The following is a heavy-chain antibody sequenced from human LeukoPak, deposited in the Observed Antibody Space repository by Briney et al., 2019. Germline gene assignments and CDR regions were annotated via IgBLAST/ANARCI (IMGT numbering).Heavy chain of an antibody. Sequence: ASVKVSCTASGYTFTSYDINWVRQATGQGLEWMGWMNPISGNTGYAQKFQGRVTMTRNTSISTAYMELSSLRSEDTAVYYCARDTRQGGFDYWGQGTLVTVSS. J-gene: IGHJ4*02. V-gene: IGHV1-8*01. CDR2: MNPISGNT. CDR3: ARDTRQGGFDY. CDR1: GYTFTSYD. D-gene: IGHD3-16*01.